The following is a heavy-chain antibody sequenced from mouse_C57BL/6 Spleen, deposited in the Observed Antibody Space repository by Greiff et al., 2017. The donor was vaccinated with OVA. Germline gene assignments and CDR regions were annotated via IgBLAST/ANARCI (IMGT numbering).Heavy chain of an antibody. V-gene: IGHV5-4*01. J-gene: IGHJ4*01. CDR1: GFTFSSYA. CDR3: ARDSYYYGSSSYAMDY. Sequence: EVKLEESGGGLVKPGGSLKLSCAASGFTFSSYAMSWVRQTPEKRLEWVATISDGGSYTYYPDNVKGRFTISRDNAKNNLYLQISHLKSEDTAMYYCARDSYYYGSSSYAMDYWGQVTSVTVSS. CDR2: ISDGGSYT. D-gene: IGHD1-1*01.